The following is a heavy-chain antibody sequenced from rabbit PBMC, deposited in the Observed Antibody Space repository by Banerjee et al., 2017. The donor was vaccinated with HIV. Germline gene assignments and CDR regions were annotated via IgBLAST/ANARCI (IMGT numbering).Heavy chain of an antibody. Sequence: QEQLEESRGGLVKPEGSLTLTCKASGFSFSSSYWICWVRQAPGKGLEWIACIYTGSSGSTDYANWAKGRFTISKTSSTTVTLQMTRLTAADTATYFCARGYGGYFNLWGPGTLVTVS. CDR3: ARGYGGYFNL. CDR2: IYTGSSGST. V-gene: IGHV1S45*01. CDR1: GFSFSSSYW. D-gene: IGHD4-2*01. J-gene: IGHJ4*01.